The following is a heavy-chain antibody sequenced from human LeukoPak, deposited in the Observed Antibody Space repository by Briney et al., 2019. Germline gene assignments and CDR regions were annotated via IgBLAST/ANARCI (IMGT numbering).Heavy chain of an antibody. J-gene: IGHJ4*02. Sequence: GGSLRLSCEASGFTFRDYVMSWVRQAPGKGLEWVSAISGSGGSTYYADSVKGRFTISRDNSKSTLFLQMNSLRAEDTAVYYCAKDPRVGSRVATPCHWGQGTLVTVSS. D-gene: IGHD5-24*01. CDR3: AKDPRVGSRVATPCH. V-gene: IGHV3-23*01. CDR1: GFTFRDYV. CDR2: ISGSGGST.